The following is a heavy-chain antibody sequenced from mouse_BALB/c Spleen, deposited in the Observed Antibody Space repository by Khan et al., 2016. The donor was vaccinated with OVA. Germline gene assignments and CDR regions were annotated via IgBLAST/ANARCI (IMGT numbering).Heavy chain of an antibody. V-gene: IGHV1-7*01. J-gene: IGHJ2*01. Sequence: QVQLQQSGAELAKPGASVKMSCKASGYTFTSYWMHWIKQRPGQGLEWIGYINPTSGYTDYTQKFKEKATLTADKSSSTAYMQLSSLTSDDSAVYYCARDRIDYWGQGTALTVSS. CDR1: GYTFTSYW. CDR2: INPTSGYT. CDR3: ARDRIDY.